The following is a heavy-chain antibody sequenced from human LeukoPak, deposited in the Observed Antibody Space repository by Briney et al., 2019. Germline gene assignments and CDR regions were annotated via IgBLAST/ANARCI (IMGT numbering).Heavy chain of an antibody. J-gene: IGHJ4*02. V-gene: IGHV3-23*01. D-gene: IGHD2/OR15-2a*01. CDR2: ISGSGGST. Sequence: QPGGALRLSRAASGFTFSIFEMNWVRQAPGKGLEWVSGISGSGGSTYYADSVKGRFTISRDNSKNTLYLQMNSLRAEDTAVYYCAKVRTLTFYPPESWGQGTLVTVSS. CDR3: AKVRTLTFYPPES. CDR1: GFTFSIFE.